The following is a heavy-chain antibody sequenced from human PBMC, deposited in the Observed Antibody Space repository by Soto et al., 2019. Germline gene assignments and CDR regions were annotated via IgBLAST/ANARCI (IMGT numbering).Heavy chain of an antibody. CDR1: GFTFSSYW. J-gene: IGHJ5*02. D-gene: IGHD2-21*01. CDR3: ARGPYGGEFRFDP. V-gene: IGHV3-74*01. Sequence: EVQLVESGGGLVQPGGSLRLSCAASGFTFSSYWMHWVRQAPGKGLVWVSRINSDGSSTSYADSVKGRFTTSRDNAKNTLYLQMNSLRAEDTAVYYCARGPYGGEFRFDPWGQGTLVTVSS. CDR2: INSDGSST.